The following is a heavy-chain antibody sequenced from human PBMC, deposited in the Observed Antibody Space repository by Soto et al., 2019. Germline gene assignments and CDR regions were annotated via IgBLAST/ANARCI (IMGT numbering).Heavy chain of an antibody. CDR1: GFTFSSYA. V-gene: IGHV3-23*01. Sequence: GGSLRLSCAASGFTFSSYAITWVRQAPGKGLEWVSGISGGGGSTNYADSVKGRFTISRDNSKNTVYLQMNSLRAEDTAVYFCAKDRDYDFWSCSFDYWGQGTLVTVSS. D-gene: IGHD3-3*01. CDR2: ISGGGGST. CDR3: AKDRDYDFWSCSFDY. J-gene: IGHJ4*02.